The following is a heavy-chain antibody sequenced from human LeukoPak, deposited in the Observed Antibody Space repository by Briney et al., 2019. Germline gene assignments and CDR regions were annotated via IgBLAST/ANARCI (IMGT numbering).Heavy chain of an antibody. CDR2: ISSSSSYI. J-gene: IGHJ4*02. V-gene: IGHV3-21*01. D-gene: IGHD6-13*01. CDR1: GFTFSSYS. Sequence: GGSLRLSCAASGFTFSSYSMNWVRQAPGKGLEWVSSISSSSSYIYYADSVKGRFTISRDNAKNLLYLQMNSLRAEDTAVYYCARDGKSSSWYDYWGQGTLVTVSS. CDR3: ARDGKSSSWYDY.